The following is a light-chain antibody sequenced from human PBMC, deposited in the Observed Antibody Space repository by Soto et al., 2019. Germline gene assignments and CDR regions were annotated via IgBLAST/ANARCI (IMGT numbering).Light chain of an antibody. CDR1: QRLLHTNGYNH. J-gene: IGKJ4*01. CDR2: LGS. Sequence: DIVVTQSPLSLSVNPGESASISCRSSQRLLHTNGYNHLDWYLQKPGQSPQLLICLGSIRASGVPDRISGSGSGTDFTLKISRVEAEDVGGYYCVQALQTPLTFGGGTKVEIE. CDR3: VQALQTPLT. V-gene: IGKV2-28*01.